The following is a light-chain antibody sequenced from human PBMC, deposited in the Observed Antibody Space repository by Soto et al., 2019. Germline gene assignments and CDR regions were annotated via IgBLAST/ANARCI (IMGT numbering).Light chain of an antibody. CDR2: DVS. J-gene: IGLJ1*01. CDR1: SSDVGGYNY. CDR3: CSYAGSYTYV. Sequence: QYALTQPRSVSGSPGQSVTISCTGTSSDVGGYNYVSWYQQHPGKAPKLMIYDVSKRPSGVPDRFSGSNSGNTASLTISGLQADDEDDYYCCSYAGSYTYVFGTGTKVTVL. V-gene: IGLV2-11*01.